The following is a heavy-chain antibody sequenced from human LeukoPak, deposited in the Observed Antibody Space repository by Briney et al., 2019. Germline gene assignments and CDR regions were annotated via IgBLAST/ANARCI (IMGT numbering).Heavy chain of an antibody. V-gene: IGHV1-46*01. CDR3: ARGRHYYESSDYYYEGDAFDV. CDR2: INPSGGSI. CDR1: GYTFTSYY. J-gene: IGHJ3*01. D-gene: IGHD3-22*01. Sequence: ASVKVSCKASGYTFTSYYMHWVRQAPGQGLEWMGIINPSGGSITYAQMFQGRVTMTGDMSTSTVYMELGSLRSEDTSVYYCARGRHYYESSDYYYEGDAFDVWGQGTMVTVSS.